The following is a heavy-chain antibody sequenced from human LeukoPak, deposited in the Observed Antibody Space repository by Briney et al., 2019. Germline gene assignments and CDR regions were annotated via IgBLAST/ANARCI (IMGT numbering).Heavy chain of an antibody. CDR2: IYHSGST. Sequence: SETLSLTCTVSGYSISSGYYWGWIRQPPGKGLEWIGSIYHSGSTNYNPSLKSRVTISVDTSKNQFSLKLSSVTAADTAVYYCARHVIAAAGLFDPWGQGTLVTVSS. D-gene: IGHD6-13*01. V-gene: IGHV4-38-2*02. CDR3: ARHVIAAAGLFDP. J-gene: IGHJ5*02. CDR1: GYSISSGYY.